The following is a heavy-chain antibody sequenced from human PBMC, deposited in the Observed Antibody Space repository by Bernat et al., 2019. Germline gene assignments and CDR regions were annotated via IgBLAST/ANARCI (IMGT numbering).Heavy chain of an antibody. CDR2: IHKGGRT. J-gene: IGHJ6*02. CDR3: ARLYYYQMDV. Sequence: EVQLVETGGGLIQPGGSLRLSCAASGLTVSSNDMTWVRQAPGKGLEWVSVIHKGGRTYYADSVKGRFTISRDNSKNTLYVEMNSQRAEDTAVYYCARLYYYQMDVWGQGTTVTVSS. V-gene: IGHV3-53*05. CDR1: GLTVSSND.